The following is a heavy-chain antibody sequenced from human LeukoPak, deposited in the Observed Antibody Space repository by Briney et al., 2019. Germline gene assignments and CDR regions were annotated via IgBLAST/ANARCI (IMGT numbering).Heavy chain of an antibody. Sequence: SRPTLGNPTQTLTLTCTFSGFSLSTSGVGVGWIRQPPGKALGWLALIYWDDDKRYSPSLQSRLTITKDTSKNQVVLTMTNMDPVDTATYYCTHKKGDGYRTLYYFDYWGQGTLVNVSS. V-gene: IGHV2-5*02. CDR2: IYWDDDK. D-gene: IGHD5-24*01. J-gene: IGHJ4*02. CDR1: GFSLSTSGVG. CDR3: THKKGDGYRTLYYFDY.